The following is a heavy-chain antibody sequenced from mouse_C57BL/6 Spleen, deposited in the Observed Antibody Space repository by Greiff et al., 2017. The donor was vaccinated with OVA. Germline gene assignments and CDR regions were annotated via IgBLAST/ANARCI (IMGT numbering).Heavy chain of an antibody. J-gene: IGHJ1*03. Sequence: EVQLQQSGAELVRPGSSVKMSCKTSGYTFTSYGINWVKQRPGQGLEWIGYIYIGNGYTEYNEKFKGKATLTSDTSSSTAYMQLSSLTSEDSAIYFCARPPSYYYGSRNWYFDVWGTGTTVTVSS. V-gene: IGHV1-58*01. CDR2: IYIGNGYT. CDR3: ARPPSYYYGSRNWYFDV. CDR1: GYTFTSYG. D-gene: IGHD1-1*01.